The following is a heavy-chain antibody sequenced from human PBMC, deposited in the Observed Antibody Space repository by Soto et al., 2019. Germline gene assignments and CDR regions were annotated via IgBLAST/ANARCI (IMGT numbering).Heavy chain of an antibody. Sequence: ASETLSLTCTVSGGSISSGDYYWSWIRQPPGKGLEWIGYIYYSGSTYYNPSLKSRVTISVDTSKNQFSLKLSSVTAADTAVYYCARDYFLGDCSSTSCRSEDWFDPWGQGTLVTVS. CDR3: ARDYFLGDCSSTSCRSEDWFDP. CDR2: IYYSGST. CDR1: GGSISSGDYY. J-gene: IGHJ5*02. V-gene: IGHV4-30-4*01. D-gene: IGHD2-2*01.